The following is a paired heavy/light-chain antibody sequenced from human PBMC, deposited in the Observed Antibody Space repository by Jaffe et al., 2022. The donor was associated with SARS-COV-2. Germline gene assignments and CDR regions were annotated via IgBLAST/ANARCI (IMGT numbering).Light chain of an antibody. J-gene: IGKJ1*01. V-gene: IGKV3-20*01. CDR1: QSISSNY. Sequence: EIVLTQSPGTLSLSPGERATLSCRASQSISSNYLAWYQQKPGQAPRLLIYGASSRATGIPDRFSGSGSGTDFTLTISRLEPEDFAMYYCQQYDNSPETFGQGTQVEIK. CDR3: QQYDNSPET. CDR2: GAS.
Heavy chain of an antibody. CDR2: IYYSGNT. CDR1: GGSISSTSYH. Sequence: QLQLQESGPGLVKPSEALSLTCTVSGGSISSTSYHWGWIRQPPGRGLEWIGSIYYSGNTNYNPSLKSRITISVDTSKNQFSLKLSSVTATDTAVYYCARRPYYYMDVWGKGTTVTVSS. CDR3: ARRPYYYMDV. V-gene: IGHV4-39*01. J-gene: IGHJ6*03.